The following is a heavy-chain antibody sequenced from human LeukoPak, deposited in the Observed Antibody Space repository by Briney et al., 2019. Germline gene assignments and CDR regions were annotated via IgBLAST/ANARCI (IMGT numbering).Heavy chain of an antibody. CDR3: ARDLFRRHCTSTSCQTLDV. CDR2: IDNSGNT. D-gene: IGHD2-2*01. CDR1: GGSVSSGRDF. J-gene: IGHJ6*04. V-gene: IGHV4-61*01. Sequence: SETLSLTCTVSGGSVSSGRDFWSWIRQPPGKGLEWIGYIDNSGNTNYNPSLNSRVTISVDTSKNQFSLNLSSVTAADTAVHYCARDLFRRHCTSTSCQTLDVWGKGTTVTVSS.